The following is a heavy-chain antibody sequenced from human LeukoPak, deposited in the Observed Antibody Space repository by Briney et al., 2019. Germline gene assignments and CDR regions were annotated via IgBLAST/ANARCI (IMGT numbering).Heavy chain of an antibody. J-gene: IGHJ4*02. D-gene: IGHD2-2*02. CDR1: GFTFCDYA. CDR3: TTTVVVPAAIRGVIDY. Sequence: PGGSLRLSCTASGFTFCDYAMSWVRQAPGKGLEWVGFIRSKAYGGTTEYAASVKGRFTISRDDSKSIAYLQMNSLKTEDTAVYYCTTTVVVPAAIRGVIDYWGQGTLVTVSS. CDR2: IRSKAYGGTT. V-gene: IGHV3-49*04.